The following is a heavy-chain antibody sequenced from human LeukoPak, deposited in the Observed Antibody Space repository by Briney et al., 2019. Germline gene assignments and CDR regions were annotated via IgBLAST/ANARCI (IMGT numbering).Heavy chain of an antibody. D-gene: IGHD3-16*01. Sequence: PGGSLRLSCEASGFTFNNYVMTWVRQAPGKGLEWVGNIQPDGSEQYPVDSVKGRFTISRDNARNVLFLQMNSLRVEDTAVYYCASQSYARFDPWGQGTLVTVSS. CDR2: IQPDGSEQ. CDR3: ASQSYARFDP. CDR1: GFTFNNYV. J-gene: IGHJ5*02. V-gene: IGHV3-7*01.